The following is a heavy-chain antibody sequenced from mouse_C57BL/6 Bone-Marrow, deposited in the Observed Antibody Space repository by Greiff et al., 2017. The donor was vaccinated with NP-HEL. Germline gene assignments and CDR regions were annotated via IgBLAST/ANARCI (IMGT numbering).Heavy chain of an antibody. Sequence: EVQGVESGGGLVKPGGSLKLSCAASGFTFSSYAMSWVRQTPEKRLAWVATISDGGSYTYYPVHVKGRFTISRDNAKNNLYLQMSHLKSEDTAMYYCARDWDPDYWGQGTTLTVSS. CDR3: ARDWDPDY. CDR2: ISDGGSYT. J-gene: IGHJ2*01. D-gene: IGHD4-1*01. V-gene: IGHV5-4*01. CDR1: GFTFSSYA.